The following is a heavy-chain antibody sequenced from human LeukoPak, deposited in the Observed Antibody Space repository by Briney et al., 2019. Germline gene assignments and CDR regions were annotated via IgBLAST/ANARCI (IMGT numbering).Heavy chain of an antibody. J-gene: IGHJ4*02. Sequence: GGSLRLSCAASGFTFTNYWMSWVRQAPGKGLEWVANIKQDGSEKYYVDSVKGRFTISRDNAKNSLYLQMNSLRAEDTAVYYCARDGALFVTMVRGVNYFDYWGQGTLVTVSS. CDR1: GFTFTNYW. D-gene: IGHD3-10*01. CDR3: ARDGALFVTMVRGVNYFDY. CDR2: IKQDGSEK. V-gene: IGHV3-7*01.